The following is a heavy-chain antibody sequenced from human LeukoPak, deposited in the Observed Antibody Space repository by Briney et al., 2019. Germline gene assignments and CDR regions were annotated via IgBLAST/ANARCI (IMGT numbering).Heavy chain of an antibody. V-gene: IGHV1-2*06. CDR1: GYTFTGYY. Sequence: ASVKVSXKASGYTFTGYYMHWVRQAPGQGLEWMGRINPNSGGTNYAQKFQGRVTMTRDTSISTAYMELSRLRSDDTAVYYCARAPQQLYYYYMDVWGKGTTVTVSS. CDR3: ARAPQQLYYYYMDV. J-gene: IGHJ6*03. CDR2: INPNSGGT. D-gene: IGHD6-13*01.